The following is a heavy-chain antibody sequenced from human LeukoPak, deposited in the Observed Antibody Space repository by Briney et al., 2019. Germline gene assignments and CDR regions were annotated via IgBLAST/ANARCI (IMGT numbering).Heavy chain of an antibody. CDR2: MNPNSGNT. J-gene: IGHJ6*03. D-gene: IGHD3-22*01. CDR1: GYTFTSYG. V-gene: IGHV1-8*02. CDR3: ARGTRRGIGEWLLLRIGYYYYYMDV. Sequence: ASVKVSCKASGYTFTSYGINWVRQATGQGLEWMGWMNPNSGNTGYAQKFQGRVTMTRNTSISTAYMELSSLRSEDTAVYYCARGTRRGIGEWLLLRIGYYYYYMDVWGKGTTVTISS.